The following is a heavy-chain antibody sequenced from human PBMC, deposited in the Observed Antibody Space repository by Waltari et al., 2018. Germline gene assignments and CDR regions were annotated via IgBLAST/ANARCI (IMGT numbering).Heavy chain of an antibody. CDR2: IYHSGSP. CDR1: GYSISSGYY. D-gene: IGHD3-10*01. J-gene: IGHJ4*02. CDR3: ARDLEVRGVTGLFDY. Sequence: QVQLQESGPGLVKPSETLSLTCAVSGYSISSGYYWGWIRQPPGKGLEWIGSIYHSGSPYYNPSLKSRVTISVDTSKNQFSLKLRSVTAADTAVYYCARDLEVRGVTGLFDYWGQGTLVTVSS. V-gene: IGHV4-38-2*02.